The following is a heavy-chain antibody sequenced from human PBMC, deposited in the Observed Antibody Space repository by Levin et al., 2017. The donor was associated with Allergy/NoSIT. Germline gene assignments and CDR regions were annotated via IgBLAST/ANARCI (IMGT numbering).Heavy chain of an antibody. D-gene: IGHD1-26*01. J-gene: IGHJ4*02. CDR1: GFTFSSYG. V-gene: IGHV3-33*01. CDR3: ARDDWGELPFDY. Sequence: SCAASGFTFSSYGMHWVRQAPGKGLEWVAVIWYDGSNKYYADSVKGRFTISRDNSKNTLYLQMNSLRAEDTAVYYCARDDWGELPFDYWGQGTLVTVSS. CDR2: IWYDGSNK.